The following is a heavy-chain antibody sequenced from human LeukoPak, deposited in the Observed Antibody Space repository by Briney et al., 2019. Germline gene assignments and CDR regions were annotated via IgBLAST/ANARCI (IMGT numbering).Heavy chain of an antibody. D-gene: IGHD3-10*01. Sequence: GGTLRLSCAASGFMFSDEYMSWIRQAPGKGLEWVSYISNSGDFIAYADSVKGRFTISRDNAKNSLFLQMNSLRAEDTAVYYCARARGTGPGAHFDYWGQGTLVIVSS. J-gene: IGHJ4*02. CDR2: ISNSGDFI. CDR3: ARARGTGPGAHFDY. V-gene: IGHV3-11*01. CDR1: GFMFSDEY.